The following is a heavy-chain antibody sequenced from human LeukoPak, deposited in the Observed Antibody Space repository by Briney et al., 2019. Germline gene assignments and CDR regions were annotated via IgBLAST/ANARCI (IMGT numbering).Heavy chain of an antibody. V-gene: IGHV4-61*02. D-gene: IGHD3-10*01. J-gene: IGHJ4*02. CDR2: IYTSGST. CDR3: ARDTWFGAGRTFDY. CDR1: GGSISSGSYY. Sequence: SETLSLTCSVSGGSISSGSYYWSWIRQPAGKGLEWIGRIYTSGSTNYNPSLKSRVTISVDTSKNQFSLKLSSVTAADTAVYYCARDTWFGAGRTFDYWGQGTLVTVSS.